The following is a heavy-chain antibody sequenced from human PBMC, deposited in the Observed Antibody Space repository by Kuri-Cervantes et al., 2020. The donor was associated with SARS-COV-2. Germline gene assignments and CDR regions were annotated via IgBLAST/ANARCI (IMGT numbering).Heavy chain of an antibody. D-gene: IGHD6-19*01. V-gene: IGHV4-38-2*01. J-gene: IGHJ4*02. Sequence: SETLSLTCAASGYSISSGYYWGWIRQPPGKGLEWIGSIYHSGSTYYNPSLKRRVTISVDTSKNQFSLKLSSVTAADTAVYYCARHGGIAVAGTFDYWGQGTLVTVSS. CDR1: GYSISSGYY. CDR3: ARHGGIAVAGTFDY. CDR2: IYHSGST.